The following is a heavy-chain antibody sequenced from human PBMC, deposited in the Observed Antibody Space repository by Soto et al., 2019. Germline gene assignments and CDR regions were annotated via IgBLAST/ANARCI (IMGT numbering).Heavy chain of an antibody. CDR3: ARCPLEGSNWDYYYYGMDV. J-gene: IGHJ6*02. V-gene: IGHV3-23*01. CDR2: ISGSGGST. CDR1: GFTFSSYA. Sequence: GGSLRLSCAASGFTFSSYAMSWVRQAPGKGLEWVSAISGSGGSTYYADSVKGRFTISRDNSKNTLYLQMNSLRAEDTAVYYCARCPLEGSNWDYYYYGMDVWGQGTTVTVSS. D-gene: IGHD7-27*01.